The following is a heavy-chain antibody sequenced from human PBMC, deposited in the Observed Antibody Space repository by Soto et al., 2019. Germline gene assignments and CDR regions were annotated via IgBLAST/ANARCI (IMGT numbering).Heavy chain of an antibody. CDR3: ARGILLSGSYQHQNYYYYGMDV. V-gene: IGHV6-1*01. Sequence: SQTLSLTCAISGDSVSSNSAAWNWIRQSPSRGLEWLGRTYYRSKWYNDYAVSVKSRITINPDTSKNQFSLQLNSVTPEDTAVYYCARGILLSGSYQHQNYYYYGMDVWGQGTTVTVS. CDR2: TYYRSKWYN. J-gene: IGHJ6*02. CDR1: GDSVSSNSAA. D-gene: IGHD1-26*01.